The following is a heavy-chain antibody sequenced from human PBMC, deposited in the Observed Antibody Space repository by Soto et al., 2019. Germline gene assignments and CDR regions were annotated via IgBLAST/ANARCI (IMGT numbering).Heavy chain of an antibody. CDR1: GYTFTGYY. D-gene: IGHD4-4*01. V-gene: IGHV1-2*04. J-gene: IGHJ6*02. CDR3: AREGMTTYWRPVGMDV. Sequence: QVQLVQSGAEVKKPGASVKVSCKASGYTFTGYYMHWVRQAPGQGLEWMGWINPNSGGTNYAQKFQGWVTMTRDTSISTAYMELSRLRSDDTAVYYCAREGMTTYWRPVGMDVWGQGTTVTVSS. CDR2: INPNSGGT.